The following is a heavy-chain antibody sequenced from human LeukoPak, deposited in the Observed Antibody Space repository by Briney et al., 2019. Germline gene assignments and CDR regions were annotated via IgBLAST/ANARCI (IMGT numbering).Heavy chain of an antibody. CDR1: GFTFSSYA. D-gene: IGHD3-9*01. CDR2: ISGSGGST. J-gene: IGHJ4*02. V-gene: IGHV3-23*01. CDR3: ANRHDILTGFL. Sequence: GGSLRLSCAASGFTFSSYAMSWVRQAPGKGLEWVSAISGSGGSTYYADSVKGRFTISRDNSKNTLYLQMNSLRAEDTAVYYCANRHDILTGFLWGQGTLVTVSS.